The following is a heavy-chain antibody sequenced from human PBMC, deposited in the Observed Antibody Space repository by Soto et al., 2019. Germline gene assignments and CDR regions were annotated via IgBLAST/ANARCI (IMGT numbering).Heavy chain of an antibody. D-gene: IGHD5-12*01. CDR3: ARRYSGYGDY. CDR1: GGSISSGGYS. Sequence: SETLSLTCAVSGGSISSGGYSWSWIRQSPGKGLEWIGYIYYTGSANYNPSLKSRVTTSVDTSKNQFSLKLSSVTAADTAVYYCARRYSGYGDYWGQGTLVTVSS. CDR2: IYYTGSA. V-gene: IGHV4-61*08. J-gene: IGHJ4*02.